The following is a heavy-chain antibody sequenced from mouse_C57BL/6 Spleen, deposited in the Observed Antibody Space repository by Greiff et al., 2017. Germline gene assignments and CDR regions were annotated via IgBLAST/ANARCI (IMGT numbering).Heavy chain of an antibody. Sequence: VKLMESGAELVRPGASVTLSCKASGYTFTDYEMHWVKQTPVHGLEWIGGIDPETGGTAYNQKFKGKAILTADKSSSTAYMELRSLTSEDSAVYYCTRRGAHSGAKDYWGQGTSVTVSS. CDR3: TRRGAHSGAKDY. CDR2: IDPETGGT. V-gene: IGHV1-15*01. J-gene: IGHJ4*01. CDR1: GYTFTDYE.